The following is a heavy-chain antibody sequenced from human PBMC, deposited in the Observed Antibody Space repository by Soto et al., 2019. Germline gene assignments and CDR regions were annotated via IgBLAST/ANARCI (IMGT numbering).Heavy chain of an antibody. J-gene: IGHJ4*02. CDR1: GWSLNRYY. CDR2: INHSGST. CDR3: ARGRVYQYYFDY. V-gene: IGHV4-34*01. D-gene: IGHD6-19*01. Sequence: EPLVRNESIYGWSLNRYYRSWIRQPPGKGLEWIGEINHSGSTNYNPSLKSRVTISVDTSKNQFSLKLSSVTAADTAVYYCARGRVYQYYFDYWVRGTMVTVP.